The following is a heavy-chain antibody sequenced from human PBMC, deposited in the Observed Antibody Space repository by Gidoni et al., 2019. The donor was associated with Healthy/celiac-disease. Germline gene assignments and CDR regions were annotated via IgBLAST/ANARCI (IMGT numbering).Heavy chain of an antibody. D-gene: IGHD3-22*01. CDR3: AKDGGYYYDSSGYYGVEY. J-gene: IGHJ4*02. Sequence: QVQLVESGGGVVQPGRSLRLSCAASGFTFSSYGMHWFRQAPGKGLEWVAVISYDGSNKYYADSVKGRFTISRDNSKNTLYLQMNSLRAEDTAVYYCAKDGGYYYDSSGYYGVEYWGQGTLVTVSS. CDR1: GFTFSSYG. CDR2: ISYDGSNK. V-gene: IGHV3-30*18.